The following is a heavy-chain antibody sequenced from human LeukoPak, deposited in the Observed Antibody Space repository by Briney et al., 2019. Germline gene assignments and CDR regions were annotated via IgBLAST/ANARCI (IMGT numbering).Heavy chain of an antibody. J-gene: IGHJ4*02. CDR1: GYTFTGYY. D-gene: IGHD6-13*01. CDR2: IIPILGIA. CDR3: ARGGVAAAGFLDY. V-gene: IGHV1-69*02. Sequence: SVKVSCKASGYTFTGYYMHWVRQAPGQGLEWMGRIIPILGIANYAQKFQGRVTITADKSTNTAYMELSSLRSEDTAVYYCARGGVAAAGFLDYWGQGTLVTVSS.